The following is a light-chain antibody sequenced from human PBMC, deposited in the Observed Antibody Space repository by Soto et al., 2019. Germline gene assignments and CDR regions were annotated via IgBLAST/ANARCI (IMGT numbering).Light chain of an antibody. J-gene: IGLJ2*01. CDR1: NSNIGTKN. Sequence: QSVLTQPPSVSAAPGQTVTISCSGSNSNIGTKNVCWYQQLPGTAPKLLIYDNIKRPSGIPDRFSASKSGTSATLAITGLQTGDEADYYCGTWDTSLSGGLFGGGTQLTVL. CDR2: DNI. V-gene: IGLV1-51*01. CDR3: GTWDTSLSGGL.